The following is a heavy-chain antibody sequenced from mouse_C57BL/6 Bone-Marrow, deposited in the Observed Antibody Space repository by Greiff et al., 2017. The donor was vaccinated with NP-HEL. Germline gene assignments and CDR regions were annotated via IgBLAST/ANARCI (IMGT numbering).Heavy chain of an antibody. V-gene: IGHV14-4*01. J-gene: IGHJ3*01. CDR2: IDPENGDT. CDR3: TTGGSSQGFAY. CDR1: GFNIKDDY. Sequence: VQLKQSGAELVRPGASVKLSCTASGFNIKDDYMHWVKQRPEQGLEWIGWIDPENGDTEYASKFQGKATITADTSSNTAYLQLSSLTSEDTAVYYCTTGGSSQGFAYWGQGTLVTVSA. D-gene: IGHD1-1*01.